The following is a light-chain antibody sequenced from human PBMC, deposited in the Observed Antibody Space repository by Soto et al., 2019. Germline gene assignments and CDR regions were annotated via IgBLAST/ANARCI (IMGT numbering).Light chain of an antibody. CDR1: SSDVGSYNY. CDR2: DVS. Sequence: QSALTQHASVSGSPGQSITISCTGTSSDVGSYNYVSWYQQHPGKAPKLMIYDVSNRPSGVSNRFSGSKSGNTASLTISGLQAEDEADYYCSSYTSSSTPVVFGGGTKLTVL. J-gene: IGLJ2*01. CDR3: SSYTSSSTPVV. V-gene: IGLV2-14*01.